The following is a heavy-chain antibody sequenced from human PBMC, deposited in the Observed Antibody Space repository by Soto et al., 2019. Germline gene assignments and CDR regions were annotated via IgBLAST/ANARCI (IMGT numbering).Heavy chain of an antibody. CDR1: GSTFTNYG. Sequence: QVQLVQSGAEAKKPGASVRVSCKASGSTFTNYGLSWVRQAPGQGLECMAWISVYNGKTNYAQKCEGSVTVTTDISSHTANMELGRQRAYDTAVYYCASDDRRWAGAEAGVTATRTYPGMHVWGQGTKVTVSS. J-gene: IGHJ6*02. V-gene: IGHV1-18*01. CDR2: ISVYNGKT. D-gene: IGHD2-21*02. CDR3: ASDDRRWAGAEAGVTATRTYPGMHV.